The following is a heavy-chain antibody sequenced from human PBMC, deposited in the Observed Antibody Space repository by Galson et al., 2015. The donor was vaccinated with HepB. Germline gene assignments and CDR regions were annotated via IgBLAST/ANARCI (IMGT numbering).Heavy chain of an antibody. CDR3: ARMITPPNVIIPYFDY. J-gene: IGHJ4*02. Sequence: PALVKPTQTLTLTCTFSGFSLSTSGMCVSWIRQPPGKALEWLALIDWDDDKYYSTSLKTRLTISKDTSKNQVVLTMTNMDPVDTATYYCARMITPPNVIIPYFDYWGQGTLVTVSS. CDR2: IDWDDDK. D-gene: IGHD4-23*01. CDR1: GFSLSTSGMC. V-gene: IGHV2-70*01.